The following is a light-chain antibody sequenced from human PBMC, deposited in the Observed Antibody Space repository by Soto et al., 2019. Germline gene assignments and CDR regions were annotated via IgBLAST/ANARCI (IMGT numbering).Light chain of an antibody. J-gene: IGKJ1*01. CDR2: LGS. V-gene: IGKV2-28*01. CDR3: MQALQTPWT. CDR1: QSLLHSNGYNY. Sequence: DIVMTQSPLSLPVTPGEPASISCRSSQSLLHSNGYNYLDWYLQKPGQSPQLLIYLGSNRASGVPDRFRGSGSGTDFTLTISRVEAEDVGVYYCMQALQTPWTFGQGTKVEIK.